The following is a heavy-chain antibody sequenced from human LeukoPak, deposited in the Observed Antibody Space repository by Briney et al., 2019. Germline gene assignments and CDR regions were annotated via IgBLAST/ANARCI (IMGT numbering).Heavy chain of an antibody. V-gene: IGHV3-23*01. CDR2: ISGSGGSP. J-gene: IGHJ4*02. Sequence: GGSLRLSCAASGFTFSSYAMSWVRQAPGKGLEWVSAISGSGGSPYYADSVKGRFTISRDNSKNTLYLQMNSLRAEDTAVYYCADYGSGSYYPAVDYWGQGTLVTVSS. CDR3: ADYGSGSYYPAVDY. D-gene: IGHD3-10*01. CDR1: GFTFSSYA.